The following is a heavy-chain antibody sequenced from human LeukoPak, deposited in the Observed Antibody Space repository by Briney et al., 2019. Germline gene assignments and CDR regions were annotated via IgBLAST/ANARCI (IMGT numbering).Heavy chain of an antibody. Sequence: SVKVSCKASGGTFSSYAISWVRQTPGQGLEWMGGIIPIFGTANYAQKFQGRVTITADESTSTAYMELSGLRSEDTAVYYCAREARLGIAAAGTIDYWGQGTLVTVSS. CDR3: AREARLGIAAAGTIDY. J-gene: IGHJ4*02. CDR1: GGTFSSYA. CDR2: IIPIFGTA. V-gene: IGHV1-69*13. D-gene: IGHD6-13*01.